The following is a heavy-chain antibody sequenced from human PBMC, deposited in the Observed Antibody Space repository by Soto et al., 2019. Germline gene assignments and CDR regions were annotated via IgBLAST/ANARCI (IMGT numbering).Heavy chain of an antibody. CDR1: GGNVCSYRAA. J-gene: IGHJ5*02. CDR2: TYYRSKWYN. CDR3: SREGIPGTSWCFAP. V-gene: IGHV6-1*01. D-gene: IGHD1-7*01. Sequence: SQALSRTCASSGGNVCSYRAAWNWIRQSPSRGLEWLGRTYYRSKWYNDYAVSVKSRITINPDTSRNQFSLQLNFVTPEDTAVYFCSREGIPGTSWCFAPWGQRTLVTVSS.